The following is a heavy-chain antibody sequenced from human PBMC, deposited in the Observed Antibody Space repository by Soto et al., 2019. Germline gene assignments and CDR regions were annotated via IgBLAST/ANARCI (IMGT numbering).Heavy chain of an antibody. V-gene: IGHV1-18*01. CDR2: TSAYNGNT. CDR1: GYTFTSYG. Sequence: ASVKVSCKASGYTFTSYGISWVRQAPGQGLEWMGWTSAYNGNTNYAQKLQGRVTMTTDTSTSTAYMELRSLRSDDTAVYYCATTLPRGPVDPYAFDIWGQGTMVTVSS. J-gene: IGHJ3*02. D-gene: IGHD1-26*01. CDR3: ATTLPRGPVDPYAFDI.